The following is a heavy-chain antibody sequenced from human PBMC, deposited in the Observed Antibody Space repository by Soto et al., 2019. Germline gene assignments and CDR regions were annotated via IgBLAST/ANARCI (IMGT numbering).Heavy chain of an antibody. CDR2: VHNSGTT. CDR1: GGSIDNGNYY. J-gene: IGHJ5*02. V-gene: IGHV4-31*03. CDR3: ARHLGASFDP. Sequence: SETLSLTCSVSGGSIDNGNYYWSWIRQHPEKGLEWIGYVHNSGTTLYNPSPKSRLLMSVDTSKNQFSLNQRSVTATDTAVYYCARHLGASFDPWGQGIPVTVSS. D-gene: IGHD7-27*01.